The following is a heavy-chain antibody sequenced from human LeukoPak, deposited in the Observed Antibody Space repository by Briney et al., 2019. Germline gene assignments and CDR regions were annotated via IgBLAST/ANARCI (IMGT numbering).Heavy chain of an antibody. J-gene: IGHJ4*02. Sequence: ASVKVSCKASGYTFTSYYMHWVRQAPGQGLEWMGIINPSGGSTSYAQKFQGRVTMTRDTSTSTVYMELSSLRSEDTAVYYCAGDLGGYYDSSGLGYWGQGTLVTVSS. CDR3: AGDLGGYYDSSGLGY. V-gene: IGHV1-46*01. D-gene: IGHD3-22*01. CDR2: INPSGGST. CDR1: GYTFTSYY.